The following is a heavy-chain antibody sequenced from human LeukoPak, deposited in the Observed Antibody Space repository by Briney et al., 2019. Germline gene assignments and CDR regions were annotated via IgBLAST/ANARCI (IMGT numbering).Heavy chain of an antibody. D-gene: IGHD2-2*01. CDR1: GYSFSTYG. Sequence: ASVKVSCKTTGYSFSTYGISWVRQAPGQGLEWMGWISAYNGNTNYAQKFQGRVTMTTDTSTSTAHLEMRSLRPDDTAVYYCAREAIEAFDVWGQGTMVTVSS. CDR2: ISAYNGNT. V-gene: IGHV1-18*01. J-gene: IGHJ3*01. CDR3: AREAIEAFDV.